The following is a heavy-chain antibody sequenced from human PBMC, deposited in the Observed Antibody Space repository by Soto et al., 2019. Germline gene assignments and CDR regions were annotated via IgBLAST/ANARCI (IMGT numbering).Heavy chain of an antibody. CDR2: IYYSGST. J-gene: IGHJ4*02. CDR3: ARHGWWLRGDRWDFDY. D-gene: IGHD5-12*01. V-gene: IGHV4-39*01. Sequence: SETLSLTCTVSGGSISSSSYYWGWIRQPPGKGLEWIGSIYYSGSTYYNPSLKSRVTISVDTSKNQFSLKLSSVTAADTAVYYCARHGWWLRGDRWDFDYWGQGTLVTVSS. CDR1: GGSISSSSYY.